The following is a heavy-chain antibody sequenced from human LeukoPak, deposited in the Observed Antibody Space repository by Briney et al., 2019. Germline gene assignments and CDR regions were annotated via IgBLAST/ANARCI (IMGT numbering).Heavy chain of an antibody. CDR1: GGSISSSSYY. Sequence: PSETLSLTCTVSGGSISSSSYYWGWIRQPPGKGLEWIGSIYYSGSTYYNPSLKSRVTISVDTYKNQFSLKLSSVTAADTAVYYCARRGWDEYYFDYWGQGTLVTVSS. CDR2: IYYSGST. D-gene: IGHD1-26*01. V-gene: IGHV4-39*01. CDR3: ARRGWDEYYFDY. J-gene: IGHJ4*02.